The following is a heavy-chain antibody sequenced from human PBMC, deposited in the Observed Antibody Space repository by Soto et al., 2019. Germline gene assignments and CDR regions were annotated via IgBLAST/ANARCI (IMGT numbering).Heavy chain of an antibody. CDR3: VRRYDILTGYFGYFDY. CDR2: FYFGGGT. V-gene: IGHV4-39*01. CDR1: GGSISNNNYH. D-gene: IGHD3-9*01. J-gene: IGHJ4*02. Sequence: SETLSLTCTVSGGSISNNNYHWGWIRQPPGRGLEWIGTFYFGGGTNYNPSLKSRVTVSEDTSKNQFSLKLSSVTAADTAVYYCVRRYDILTGYFGYFDYWGQGIQVTVS.